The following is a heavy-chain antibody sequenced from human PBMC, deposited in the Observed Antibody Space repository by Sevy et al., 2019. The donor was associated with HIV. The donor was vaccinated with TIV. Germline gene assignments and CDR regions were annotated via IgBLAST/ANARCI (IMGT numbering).Heavy chain of an antibody. CDR1: GFTFSSYD. CDR2: ISGSGGST. J-gene: IGHJ4*02. Sequence: GGSLRLSCAASGFTFSSYDMSWVRQAPGKGLEWVSAISGSGGSTYYADSVKGRFTISRDNSKNTLYLQMNSLRAEDTAVYYCAKDADYDFWSGYYFDYWGQGTLVTVSS. D-gene: IGHD3-3*01. V-gene: IGHV3-23*01. CDR3: AKDADYDFWSGYYFDY.